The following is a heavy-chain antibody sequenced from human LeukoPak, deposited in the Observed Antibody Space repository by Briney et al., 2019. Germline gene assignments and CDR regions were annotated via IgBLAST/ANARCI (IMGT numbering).Heavy chain of an antibody. CDR2: IYHSGST. Sequence: SETLSLTCAVSGYSLSSGYYWGWIRQPPGKGLEWIGSIYHSGSTYYNPSLKSRVTISVDTSKNQFSLTLSSVTAADTAVYYCAREGYYSSSWPASDYWGQGTLVTVSS. J-gene: IGHJ4*02. V-gene: IGHV4-38-2*02. CDR1: GYSLSSGYY. CDR3: AREGYYSSSWPASDY. D-gene: IGHD6-13*01.